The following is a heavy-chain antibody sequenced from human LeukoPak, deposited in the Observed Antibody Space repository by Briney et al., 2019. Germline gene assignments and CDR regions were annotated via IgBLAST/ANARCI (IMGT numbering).Heavy chain of an antibody. V-gene: IGHV4-59*01. Sequence: PSETLSLTCTVSGGSISSYYWSWIRQPPGKGLEWIGYIYYSGSTNYNPSLKSRVTISVDTSKNQFSLKLSSVTAADTAVYYCASLPTYDYVWGSYRYTDTSDYWGQGTLVTVSS. D-gene: IGHD3-16*02. CDR1: GGSISSYY. CDR2: IYYSGST. CDR3: ASLPTYDYVWGSYRYTDTSDY. J-gene: IGHJ4*02.